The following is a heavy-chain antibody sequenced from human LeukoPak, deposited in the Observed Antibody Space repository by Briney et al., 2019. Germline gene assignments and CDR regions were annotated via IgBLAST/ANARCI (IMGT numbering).Heavy chain of an antibody. V-gene: IGHV1-46*01. Sequence: ASVKVSCKASGYTFTSYYMHWVRQAPGQGLEWMGIINPSGGSTSYAQKFQGRVTMTRDTSISTAYMELSRLRSDDTAVYYCARTYYYDSSNDYWGQGTLVTVSS. CDR3: ARTYYYDSSNDY. CDR1: GYTFTSYY. CDR2: INPSGGST. J-gene: IGHJ4*02. D-gene: IGHD3-22*01.